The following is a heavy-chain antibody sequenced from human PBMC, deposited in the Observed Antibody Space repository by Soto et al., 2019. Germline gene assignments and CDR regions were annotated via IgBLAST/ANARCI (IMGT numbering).Heavy chain of an antibody. CDR3: GSILRLGETSMIVSQYYGMDV. J-gene: IGHJ6*02. D-gene: IGHD3-16*01. CDR2: IIPIFGTA. V-gene: IGHV1-69*12. Sequence: QVQLVQSGAEVKKPGSSVKVSCKASGGTFSSYAISWVRQAPGQGLEWMGGIIPIFGTANYAQKFQGRVTIAADESTNTAYMELSSLRSEDTAVYYCGSILRLGETSMIVSQYYGMDVWGQGTTVTVSS. CDR1: GGTFSSYA.